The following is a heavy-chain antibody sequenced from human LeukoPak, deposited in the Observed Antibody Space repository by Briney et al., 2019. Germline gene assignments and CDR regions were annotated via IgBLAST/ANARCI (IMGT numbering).Heavy chain of an antibody. D-gene: IGHD6-19*01. V-gene: IGHV1-18*01. CDR3: ARGSRGLAGAGLDY. CDR2: ISTYNGNT. CDR1: GYTFSSYG. J-gene: IGHJ4*02. Sequence: GASVKVSCKASGYTFSSYGISWVRQAPGQGLEWMGWISTYNGNTSYAQKLQGRVTMTTDTSTSTAYMELRSLRSDDTAVYYCARGSRGLAGAGLDYWGQGTLVTVSS.